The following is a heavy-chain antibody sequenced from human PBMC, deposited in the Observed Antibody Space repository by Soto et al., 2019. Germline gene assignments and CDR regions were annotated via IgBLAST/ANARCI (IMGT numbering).Heavy chain of an antibody. V-gene: IGHV4-59*01. CDR1: GVTIRGYY. D-gene: IGHD6-13*01. Sequence: KTSETLSLTCTVSGVTIRGYYWNWIRQPPGKTLEWIGSIYYTRGTNYNPSLKTRVTISVDTSKNHFSLKFNSLTAADTAVYYCARGTLSTIAAPDSWGQGTLVTVSS. CDR2: IYYTRGT. J-gene: IGHJ4*02. CDR3: ARGTLSTIAAPDS.